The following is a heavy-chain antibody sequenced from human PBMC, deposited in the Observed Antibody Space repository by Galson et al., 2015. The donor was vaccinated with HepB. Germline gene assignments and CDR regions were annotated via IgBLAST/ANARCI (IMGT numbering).Heavy chain of an antibody. CDR2: INAGNGNT. Sequence: SVKVSCKASGYTFTSYAMHWVRQAPGQRLEWMGWINAGNGNTKYSQKFQGRVTITRDTSASTAYMELSSLRSEDTAVYYCARDGEGSGSYWVDYWGQGTLVTVSS. J-gene: IGHJ4*02. CDR1: GYTFTSYA. CDR3: ARDGEGSGSYWVDY. V-gene: IGHV1-3*01. D-gene: IGHD3-10*01.